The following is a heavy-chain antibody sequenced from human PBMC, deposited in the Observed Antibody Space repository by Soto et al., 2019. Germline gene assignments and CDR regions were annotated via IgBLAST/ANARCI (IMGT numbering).Heavy chain of an antibody. V-gene: IGHV4-59*01. CDR1: GDSMNPYY. Sequence: SETLSLTCTVSGDSMNPYYWSWIRQPPGKGLEWIGYIYFSGSTKYNPSLKTRVTISVDTSKNQLSLKLSSVTAADTAVYYCARVSYYYDSSSYYFFDYWGQGTPVTVSS. CDR3: ARVSYYYDSSSYYFFDY. CDR2: IYFSGST. J-gene: IGHJ4*02. D-gene: IGHD3-22*01.